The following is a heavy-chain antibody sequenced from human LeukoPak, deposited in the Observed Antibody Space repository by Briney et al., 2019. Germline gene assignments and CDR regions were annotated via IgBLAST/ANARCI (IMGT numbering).Heavy chain of an antibody. V-gene: IGHV4-39*01. J-gene: IGHJ4*02. Sequence: PSETLSLTCAVSGGSITNSSNYWGWIRQPPGKGLEWIGSISYSGITPYNPSLRSRVTISVDTSKNQFSLKVTSVTAADTAVYYCVSPRGFSYGYFDYWGQGTLVTVSS. D-gene: IGHD5-18*01. CDR1: GGSITNSSNY. CDR2: ISYSGIT. CDR3: VSPRGFSYGYFDY.